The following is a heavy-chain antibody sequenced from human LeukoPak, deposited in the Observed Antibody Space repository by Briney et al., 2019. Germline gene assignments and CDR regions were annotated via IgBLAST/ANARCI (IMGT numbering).Heavy chain of an antibody. D-gene: IGHD3-9*01. V-gene: IGHV4-61*08. CDR1: GGSISSGGYY. Sequence: PPETLSLTCTVSGGSISSGGYYWSWIRQHPGKGLEWIGYIYYSGSTYYNPSLKSRVTISVDTSKNQFSLKLSSVTAADTAVYYCARAVLTGPFDYWGQGTLVTVSS. CDR3: ARAVLTGPFDY. CDR2: IYYSGST. J-gene: IGHJ4*02.